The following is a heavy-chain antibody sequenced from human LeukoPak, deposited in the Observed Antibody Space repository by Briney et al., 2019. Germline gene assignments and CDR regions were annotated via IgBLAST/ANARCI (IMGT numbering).Heavy chain of an antibody. V-gene: IGHV3-9*03. D-gene: IGHD1-26*01. CDR2: ISWNSGSI. Sequence: GGSLRLSCAASGFTFDDYAMHWVRQAPGKGLEWVSGISWNSGSIGYADSVKGRFTISRDNAKNSLYLQMNSPRAEDMALYYCAKARYSGSYSGLFDYWGQGTLVTVSS. CDR3: AKARYSGSYSGLFDY. CDR1: GFTFDDYA. J-gene: IGHJ4*02.